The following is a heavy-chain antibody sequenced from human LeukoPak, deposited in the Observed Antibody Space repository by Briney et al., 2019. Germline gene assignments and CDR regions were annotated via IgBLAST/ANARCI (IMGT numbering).Heavy chain of an antibody. V-gene: IGHV3-23*01. CDR3: PKDRTVGASDGYFNL. CDR1: GVALSSYA. D-gene: IGHD1-26*01. CDR2: ISSSGSGGNT. J-gene: IGHJ2*01. Sequence: GGSLRLSCTASGVALSSYAMSWARQAPGKGLEWVSGISSSGSGGNTYYAVSVKRRFTRSRYSSKNTMLLHMYTLRAEDTAIYYCPKDRTVGASDGYFNLWGRGTLVTVPS.